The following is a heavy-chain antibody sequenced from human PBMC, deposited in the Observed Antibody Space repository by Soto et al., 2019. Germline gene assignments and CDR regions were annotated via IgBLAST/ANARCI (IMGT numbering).Heavy chain of an antibody. V-gene: IGHV6-1*01. CDR1: GDSVSSNSAA. D-gene: IGHD1-1*01. CDR3: ARTGYNWNDEGYYYGMDV. CDR2: TYYRSKWYN. J-gene: IGHJ6*02. Sequence: LSLTCAISGDSVSSNSAAWNWIRQSPSRGLEWLGRTYYRSKWYNDYAVSVKSRITINPDTSKNQFSLQLNSVTPEDTAVYYCARTGYNWNDEGYYYGMDVWGQGTTVTVSS.